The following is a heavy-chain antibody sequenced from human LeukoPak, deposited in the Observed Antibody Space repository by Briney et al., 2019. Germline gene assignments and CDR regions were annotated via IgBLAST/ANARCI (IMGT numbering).Heavy chain of an antibody. CDR3: AKNRGGNCYSGGDY. CDR1: GFTFSSYA. Sequence: GGSLRLSCAASGFTFSSYAMTWVRQAPGEGLEWVSGISGSGGSTYYADSVKGRFTISRDNSKNTLYLQMNSLSAEDTAAYYCAKNRGGNCYSGGDYWGQGTLVTVSS. CDR2: ISGSGGST. J-gene: IGHJ4*02. V-gene: IGHV3-23*01. D-gene: IGHD2-15*01.